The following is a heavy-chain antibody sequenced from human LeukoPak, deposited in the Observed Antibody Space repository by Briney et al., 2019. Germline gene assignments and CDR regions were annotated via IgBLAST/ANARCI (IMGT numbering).Heavy chain of an antibody. Sequence: GKSLKISCQGSGYSFTNNWIGWVRQMPGKGLEWMGITYPGDSNTRYSPSFQGQVTISADKSISSAYLQWSSLKASDTAMYYCVRSPACSSGTCYPNWFDPWGQGTLVTVSS. V-gene: IGHV5-51*01. CDR1: GYSFTNNW. CDR3: VRSPACSSGTCYPNWFDP. J-gene: IGHJ5*02. D-gene: IGHD2-15*01. CDR2: TYPGDSNT.